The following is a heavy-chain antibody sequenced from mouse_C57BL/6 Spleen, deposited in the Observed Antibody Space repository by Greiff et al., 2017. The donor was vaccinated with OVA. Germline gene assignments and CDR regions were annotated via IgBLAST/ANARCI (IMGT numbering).Heavy chain of an antibody. CDR1: GYSITSGYY. J-gene: IGHJ1*03. CDR3: ARVGWLLDWYFDV. V-gene: IGHV3-6*01. Sequence: EVKVEESGPGLVKPSQSLSLTCSVTGYSITSGYYWNWIRQFPGNKLEWMGYISYDGSNNYNPSLKNRISITRDTSKNQFFLKLNSVTTEDTATYYCARVGWLLDWYFDVWGTGTTVTVSS. D-gene: IGHD2-3*01. CDR2: ISYDGSN.